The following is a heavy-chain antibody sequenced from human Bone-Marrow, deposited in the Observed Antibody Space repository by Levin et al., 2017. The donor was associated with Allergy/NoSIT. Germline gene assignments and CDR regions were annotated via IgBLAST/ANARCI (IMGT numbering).Heavy chain of an antibody. V-gene: IGHV3-9*01. CDR3: TKGLKSSLVVTGIDAFDF. J-gene: IGHJ3*01. D-gene: IGHD2-21*02. CDR2: ISWSGGSI. Sequence: PGGSLRLSCAVSGFTFADYAMHWVRQVPGKGLEWVSGISWSGGSIEYADSVKGRFTISRDNGKNSLFLQMNSLKTEDTALYFCTKGLKSSLVVTGIDAFDFWGQGTMLTVSS. CDR1: GFTFADYA.